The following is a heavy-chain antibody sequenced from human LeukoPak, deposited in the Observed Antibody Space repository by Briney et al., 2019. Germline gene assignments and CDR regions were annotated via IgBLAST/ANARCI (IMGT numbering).Heavy chain of an antibody. CDR3: ARGKSRKDYYDSSGYDDY. V-gene: IGHV1-46*01. Sequence: ASVKVSCKASGYTFTSYHMHWVRQAPGQGLDWMGIINPSAGITTYAQKFQGRVAMTKDTSTSTVYMELSSLRSEDTAVYYCARGKSRKDYYDSSGYDDYWGQGTLVTVSS. CDR1: GYTFTSYH. D-gene: IGHD3-22*01. J-gene: IGHJ4*02. CDR2: INPSAGIT.